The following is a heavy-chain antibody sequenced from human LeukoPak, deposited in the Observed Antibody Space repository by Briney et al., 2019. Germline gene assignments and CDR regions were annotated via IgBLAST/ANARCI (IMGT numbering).Heavy chain of an antibody. Sequence: ASVKVSCKASGYTFTGYYMHWVRQAPGQGLEWMGWINPNSGGTNYAQKFQGRVTMTRDTSNSTAYMELSRLRSDDTAVYYCARRYSGSYLGWFDPWGQGTLVTVSS. J-gene: IGHJ5*02. D-gene: IGHD1-26*01. CDR2: INPNSGGT. CDR1: GYTFTGYY. V-gene: IGHV1-2*02. CDR3: ARRYSGSYLGWFDP.